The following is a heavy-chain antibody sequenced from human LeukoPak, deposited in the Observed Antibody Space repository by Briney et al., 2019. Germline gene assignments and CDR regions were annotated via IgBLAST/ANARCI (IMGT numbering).Heavy chain of an antibody. J-gene: IGHJ4*02. CDR1: GFTFDDYG. V-gene: IGHV3-20*04. CDR3: ARDDCSGGSCYFDY. D-gene: IGHD2-15*01. CDR2: INWNGGST. Sequence: GGSLRLSCAASGFTFDDYGMSWVRQAPGKGLEWVSGINWNGGSTGYADSVKGRFTISRDNAKNSLYLQMNSLRAEDTALYYCARDDCSGGSCYFDYWGQGTLATVSS.